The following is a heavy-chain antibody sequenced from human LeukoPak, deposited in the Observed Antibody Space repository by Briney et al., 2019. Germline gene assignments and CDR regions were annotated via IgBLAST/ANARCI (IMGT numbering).Heavy chain of an antibody. J-gene: IGHJ6*03. D-gene: IGHD6-13*01. Sequence: SETLSLTCTVSGGSISSHYWSWIRQPPGKGLEWNGYVSDSGSTNYNPSLKSRVTVSVDTSKDQFSLKLTSVTAADTAVYYCARTGSSWPLYYYYYMDVWGKGTTVTVSS. V-gene: IGHV4-59*11. CDR1: GGSISSHY. CDR3: ARTGSSWPLYYYYYMDV. CDR2: VSDSGST.